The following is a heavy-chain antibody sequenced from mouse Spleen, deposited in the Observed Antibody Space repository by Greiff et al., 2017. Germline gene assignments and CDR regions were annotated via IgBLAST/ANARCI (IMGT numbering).Heavy chain of an antibody. CDR3: ARWNHLFAY. CDR2: INPNNGGT. CDR1: GYTFTDYN. J-gene: IGHJ3*01. V-gene: IGHV1-22*01. Sequence: DVHLVESGPELVKPGASVKMSCKASGYTFTDYNMHWVKQSHGKSLEWIGYINPNNGGTSYNQKFKGKATLTVNKSSSTAYMELRSLTSEDSAVYYCARWNHLFAYWGQGTLVTVSA.